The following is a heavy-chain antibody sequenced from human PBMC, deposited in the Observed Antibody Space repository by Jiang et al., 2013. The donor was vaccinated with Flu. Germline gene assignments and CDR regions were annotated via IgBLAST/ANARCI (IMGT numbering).Heavy chain of an antibody. CDR1: GYTFTRYY. V-gene: IGHV1-46*01. J-gene: IGHJ4*02. Sequence: EVKKPGASVKVSCKASGYTFTRYYVNWVRQAPGQGLEWMGIINPSGGGTNYAQKFQGRVTMTRDTSTNTVYMELSSLTSEDTAFYYCARSDSCGGDCYFLDYWGQGTLVTVSS. CDR3: ARSDSCGGDCYFLDY. CDR2: INPSGGGT. D-gene: IGHD2-21*02.